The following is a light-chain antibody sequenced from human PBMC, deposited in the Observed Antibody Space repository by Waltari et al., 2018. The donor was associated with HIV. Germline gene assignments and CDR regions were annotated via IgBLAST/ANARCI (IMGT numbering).Light chain of an antibody. V-gene: IGLV3-25*03. CDR2: KDN. CDR1: ALPKQY. CDR3: QSADSSGTYPDV. J-gene: IGLJ1*01. Sequence: SYELTQPPSVSVSPGQTARLTCSGDALPKQYAYWYQQKPGQAPVLVIYKDNGRPSGIPERFSGSSSGTTVTLTISGVQTEDEADYYCQSADSSGTYPDVFGTGTKVTVL.